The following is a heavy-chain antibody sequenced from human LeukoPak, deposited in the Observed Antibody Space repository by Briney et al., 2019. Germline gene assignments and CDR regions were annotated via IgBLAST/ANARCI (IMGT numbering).Heavy chain of an antibody. CDR2: IIHPGST. V-gene: IGHV4-34*01. D-gene: IGHD3-9*01. CDR1: GGSFSGYY. CDR3: ARGTRGHYDILTGPFDY. J-gene: IGHJ4*02. Sequence: PSETLSLTCAVYGGSFSGYYWSCILRPPRKGLEWFGGIIHPGSTNNNPSLKSRVTISVDTSKNQFSLKLSSVTAADTAVYYCARGTRGHYDILTGPFDYWGQGTLVTVSS.